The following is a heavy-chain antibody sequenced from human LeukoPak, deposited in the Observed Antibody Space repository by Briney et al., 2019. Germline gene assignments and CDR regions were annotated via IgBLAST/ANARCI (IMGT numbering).Heavy chain of an antibody. CDR2: INPDSGGT. CDR3: ARTQYYYDSSGLLGGFDY. V-gene: IGHV1-2*02. Sequence: GASVKVSCTASGYTFTGYYMHWVRQAPGQGLEWMGWINPDSGGTNYAQKFQGRVTMTRDTSISTAYMELSRLRSDDTAVYYCARTQYYYDSSGLLGGFDYWGQGTLVTVSS. D-gene: IGHD3-22*01. J-gene: IGHJ4*02. CDR1: GYTFTGYY.